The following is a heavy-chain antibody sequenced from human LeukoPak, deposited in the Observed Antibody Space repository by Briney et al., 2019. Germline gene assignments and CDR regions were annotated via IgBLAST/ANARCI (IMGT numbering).Heavy chain of an antibody. V-gene: IGHV3-74*01. D-gene: IGHD4-17*01. CDR2: INSDGGST. CDR3: ARSPYGGYGDN. Sequence: GESLRLSCAASGFTFSSYWMHWVRQPPGKGLVWVSRINSDGGSTTYADSVKGRFTISRDNARNTLYLQMNSLRAEDTAVYYCARSPYGGYGDNWGQGTLVTVSS. J-gene: IGHJ4*02. CDR1: GFTFSSYW.